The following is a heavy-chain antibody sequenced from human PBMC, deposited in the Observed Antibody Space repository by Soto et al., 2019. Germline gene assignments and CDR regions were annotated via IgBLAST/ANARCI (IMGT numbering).Heavy chain of an antibody. CDR2: TYYRSKWYN. Sequence: PPLHRQSQTLSLTCAISGDSVSSNSAAWNWIRQSPSRGLEWLGRTYYRSKWYNDYAVSVKSRITINPDTSKNQFSLQLNSVTPEDTAVYYCARSVGWNYALYAFDIWGQGTMVTVSS. CDR3: ARSVGWNYALYAFDI. CDR1: GDSVSSNSAA. D-gene: IGHD1-7*01. J-gene: IGHJ3*02. V-gene: IGHV6-1*01.